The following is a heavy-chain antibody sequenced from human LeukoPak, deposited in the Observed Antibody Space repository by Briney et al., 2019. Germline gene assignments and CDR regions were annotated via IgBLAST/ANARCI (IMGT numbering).Heavy chain of an antibody. CDR3: AKGAAAGEYYFDY. CDR2: ISWNGDRT. Sequence: GGSLRLSCAASGFTFDEYTMHWVRQARGKGLEWVSLISWNGDRTYYGDSVKGRFTISRDNSKDSLYLQMNSLRTEDTALYYCAKGAAAGEYYFDYWGLGTLVTVSS. CDR1: GFTFDEYT. J-gene: IGHJ4*02. D-gene: IGHD6-13*01. V-gene: IGHV3-43*01.